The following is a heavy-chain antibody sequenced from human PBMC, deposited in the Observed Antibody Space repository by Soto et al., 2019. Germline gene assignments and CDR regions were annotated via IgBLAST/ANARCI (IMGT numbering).Heavy chain of an antibody. CDR1: GFSFNTSG. CDR2: IAFDGSQE. J-gene: IGHJ6*02. Sequence: QVQLVESGGGVVQPGRALRLSCAASGFSFNTSGMHWVRQAPGKGLEWVAVIAFDGSQEFYGDSVRGRFTISRDNSKNTLFLQMKSLAPEDTVGYYSATKVRVINYLYYGIDVWGHWTTVTVSS. V-gene: IGHV3-30*03. CDR3: ATKVRVINYLYYGIDV.